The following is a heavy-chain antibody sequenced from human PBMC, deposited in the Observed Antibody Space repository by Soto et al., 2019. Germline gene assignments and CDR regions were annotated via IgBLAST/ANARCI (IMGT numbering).Heavy chain of an antibody. CDR1: GGSISGDYY. CDR2: VYHTGST. D-gene: IGHD3-22*01. CDR3: AREPYDITGNRIDS. J-gene: IGHJ5*01. Sequence: KTSETLSLTCTVSGGSISGDYYWNWIRQAPGKGLEWIGYVYHTGSTYHNPSLKSRGSISVDTSNNQFSLKLSSVTAADTAVYFCAREPYDITGNRIDSWGQGIQVTVYS. V-gene: IGHV4-30-4*01.